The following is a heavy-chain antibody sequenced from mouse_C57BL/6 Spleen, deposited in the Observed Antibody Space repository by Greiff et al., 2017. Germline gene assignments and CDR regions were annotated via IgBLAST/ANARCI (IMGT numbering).Heavy chain of an antibody. D-gene: IGHD2-4*01. J-gene: IGHJ4*01. V-gene: IGHV1-69*01. CDR2: IDPSDSYT. CDR1: GYTFTSYW. Sequence: QVQLQQPGAELVMPGASVKLSCKASGYTFTSYWMHWVKQRPGQGLEWIGEIDPSDSYTNYNQKFKGKSTLTVDKSSSTAYMQLSSLPSEDSAVYYCARCGLRRGDYAMDYWGQGTSVTVSS. CDR3: ARCGLRRGDYAMDY.